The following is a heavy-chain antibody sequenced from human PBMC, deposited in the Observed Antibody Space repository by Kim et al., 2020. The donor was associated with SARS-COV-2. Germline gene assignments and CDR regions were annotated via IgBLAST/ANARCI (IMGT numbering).Heavy chain of an antibody. J-gene: IGHJ5*02. CDR3: ARRYYYGSGNWFDP. Sequence: QKVQGKVTMTADESTSTAYMELSSLRSKDTAVYYCARRYYYGSGNWFDPWGQGTLVTVSS. D-gene: IGHD3-10*01. V-gene: IGHV1-69*01.